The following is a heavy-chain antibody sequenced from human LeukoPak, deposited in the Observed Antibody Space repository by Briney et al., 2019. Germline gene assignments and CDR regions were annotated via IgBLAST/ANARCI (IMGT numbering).Heavy chain of an antibody. V-gene: IGHV1-46*01. Sequence: EASVKVSCKASRYTFTSYYLHWVRQAHGQGLEWMGIINPSGGSTSYARKFQGRVTMTRDTSTSTVYMELSSLRSEDTAVYYCAREARGGSYDFVWGSYRYFDYWGQGTLVTVSS. CDR1: RYTFTSYY. CDR2: INPSGGST. D-gene: IGHD3-16*02. CDR3: AREARGGSYDFVWGSYRYFDY. J-gene: IGHJ4*02.